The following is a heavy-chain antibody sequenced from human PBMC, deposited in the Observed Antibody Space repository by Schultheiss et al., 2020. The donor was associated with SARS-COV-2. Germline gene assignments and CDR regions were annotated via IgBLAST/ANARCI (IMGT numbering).Heavy chain of an antibody. CDR1: GFTFSSYA. D-gene: IGHD3-16*01. Sequence: GESLKISCAASGFTFSSYAMSWVRQAPGKGLEWVSVIYSGGSTYYADSVKGRFTISRDNSKNTLYLQMNSLRAEDTAVHYCASLRSRGGDDYWGQGTLVTVSS. V-gene: IGHV3-23*03. CDR2: IYSGGST. J-gene: IGHJ4*02. CDR3: ASLRSRGGDDY.